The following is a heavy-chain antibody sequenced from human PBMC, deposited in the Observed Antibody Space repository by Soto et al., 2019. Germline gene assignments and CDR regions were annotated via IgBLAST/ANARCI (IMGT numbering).Heavy chain of an antibody. CDR3: AKGIGYGDYAAGY. J-gene: IGHJ4*02. CDR1: GFTFSSYA. Sequence: PGGSLRLSCAASGFTFSSYAMHWVRQAPGKGLEWVALISYDGSDKDYADSVKGRFTISRDNSRNTLFLQMNSLRAEDTAVYYCAKGIGYGDYAAGYWGQGTLVTVSS. V-gene: IGHV3-30-3*01. D-gene: IGHD4-17*01. CDR2: ISYDGSDK.